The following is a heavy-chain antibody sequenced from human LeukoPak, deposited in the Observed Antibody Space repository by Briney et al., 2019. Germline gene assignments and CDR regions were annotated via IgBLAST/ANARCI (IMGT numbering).Heavy chain of an antibody. CDR1: DGSISSGGYS. V-gene: IGHV4-30-2*01. Sequence: SQTLSLTCAVSDGSISSGGYSWSWIRQPPGKGLEWIGYIYHSGSTYYNPSLKSRVTISVDRSKNQFSLKLSSVTAADTAVYYCARGAPTSFDPWGQGTLVTVSS. J-gene: IGHJ5*02. CDR3: ARGAPTSFDP. CDR2: IYHSGST.